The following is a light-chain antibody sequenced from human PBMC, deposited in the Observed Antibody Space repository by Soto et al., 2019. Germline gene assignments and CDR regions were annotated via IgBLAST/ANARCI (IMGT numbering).Light chain of an antibody. CDR3: AAWDGSLNVVL. CDR1: SSNIGSNT. V-gene: IGLV1-44*01. J-gene: IGLJ2*01. Sequence: QSALTQPPSASGTPGQRVTISCSGSSSNIGSNTVNWYQQLPGSAPKLLMYSTNQRPSGVPDRFSGSKSGTSASLAISGLQFEDEADYYCAAWDGSLNVVLLGGGTKVTVL. CDR2: STN.